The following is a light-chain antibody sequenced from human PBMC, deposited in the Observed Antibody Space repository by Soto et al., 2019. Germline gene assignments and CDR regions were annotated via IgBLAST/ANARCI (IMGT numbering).Light chain of an antibody. CDR3: KDYGNSWT. CDR1: QSVSSN. V-gene: IGKV3-15*01. CDR2: GAS. J-gene: IGKJ1*01. Sequence: EVVMTQSPATLSVSRGERFILSCRASQSVSSNLVWYQQKPGEATRVLIYGASTRATGIQASLSGSGSGTEFTLTIRRLEPEDFAVYYCKDYGNSWTFGQGTKVDIK.